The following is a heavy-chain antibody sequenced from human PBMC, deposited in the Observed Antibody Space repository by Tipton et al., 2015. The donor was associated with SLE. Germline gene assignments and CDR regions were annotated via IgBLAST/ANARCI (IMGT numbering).Heavy chain of an antibody. D-gene: IGHD5-18*01. CDR2: IRSKTFGATT. CDR1: GFTFRDSS. CDR3: TRGGYIYGL. Sequence: SLRLSCTASGFTFRDSSMTWVRQAPGKGLEWIGVIRSKTFGATTEYAASVKGRFTISRDDAKSIVFLQMSSLNTEDTAVYFCTRGGYIYGLWGQGTLVTVSS. V-gene: IGHV3-49*04. J-gene: IGHJ4*02.